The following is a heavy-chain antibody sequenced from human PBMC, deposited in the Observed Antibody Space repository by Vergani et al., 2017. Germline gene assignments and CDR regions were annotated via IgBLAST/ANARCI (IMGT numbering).Heavy chain of an antibody. CDR1: GFTVSSNY. CDR2: IYSGGST. J-gene: IGHJ4*02. Sequence: EVQLVESGGGLVQPGGSLRLSCAASGFTVSSNYMSWVRQAPGKGLEWVSVIYSGGSTYYADSVKGRFTISRDNSKNTLYLQMNSLRAEDTAVYDCAKADSDYGDYGAYWGQGTLVTVSS. CDR3: AKADSDYGDYGAY. V-gene: IGHV3-66*01. D-gene: IGHD4-17*01.